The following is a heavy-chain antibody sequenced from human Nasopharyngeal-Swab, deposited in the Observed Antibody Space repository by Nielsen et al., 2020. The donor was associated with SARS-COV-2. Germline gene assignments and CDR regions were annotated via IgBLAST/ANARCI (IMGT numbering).Heavy chain of an antibody. CDR3: ARAIWYGSGSYYFDY. CDR2: IYPGDSDI. V-gene: IGHV5-51*01. D-gene: IGHD3-10*01. J-gene: IGHJ4*02. Sequence: VCQMPGKGLEWMGFIYPGDSDIRYSPSFQGQVTISADKSIRTAYLQWSSLKTSETAMFYCARAIWYGSGSYYFDYWGQGTLVTVSS.